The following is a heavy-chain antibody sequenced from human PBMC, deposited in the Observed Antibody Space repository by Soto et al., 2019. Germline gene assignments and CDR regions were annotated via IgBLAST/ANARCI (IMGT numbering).Heavy chain of an antibody. V-gene: IGHV1-69*01. D-gene: IGHD5-12*01. Sequence: QVQLVQSGAEVKKPGSSVQVSCKASGGGNLRDYRTTWVRQAPGQGLEWVGGIIPKLGSANYAQNFQGRVTITADDSTSTVYIELQSLSSEDTAVYYCARGSGGYNFGAVYWGQGTPVTVSS. CDR2: IIPKLGSA. J-gene: IGHJ4*02. CDR3: ARGSGGYNFGAVY. CDR1: GGGNLRDYR.